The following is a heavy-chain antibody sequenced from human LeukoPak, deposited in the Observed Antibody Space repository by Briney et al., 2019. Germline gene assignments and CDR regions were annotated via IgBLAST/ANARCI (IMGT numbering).Heavy chain of an antibody. V-gene: IGHV3-11*01. CDR2: SSSSGGTI. Sequence: PGGSLRLSCAASGLRFSDYYMSWIRQTPGEGLEWVSFSSSSGGTIYYADSVKGRFTISRDNAKNSLFLQMNSLRAEDTAVYYCARDNQRPEYWGQGTLVTVSS. D-gene: IGHD1-1*01. CDR1: GLRFSDYY. J-gene: IGHJ4*02. CDR3: ARDNQRPEY.